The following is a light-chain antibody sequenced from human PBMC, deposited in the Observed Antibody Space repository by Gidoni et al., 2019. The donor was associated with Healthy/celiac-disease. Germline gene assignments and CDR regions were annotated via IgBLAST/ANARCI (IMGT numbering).Light chain of an antibody. CDR3: AALEDSLNGWV. J-gene: IGLJ3*02. V-gene: IGLV1-44*01. CDR1: SSNIGSNT. CDR2: RNN. Sequence: QSVLTHPPSSSWTPGQRVTISCSGSSSNIGSNTGNWYQQLPGTAPNLLIYRNNQQPSGVPDRFSGSKSGTAAYLAISGLQSEDDADYYCAALEDSLNGWVFGGGTKLTVL.